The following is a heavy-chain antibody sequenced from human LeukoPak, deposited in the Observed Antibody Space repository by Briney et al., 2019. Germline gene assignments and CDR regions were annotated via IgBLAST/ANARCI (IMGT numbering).Heavy chain of an antibody. V-gene: IGHV3-7*01. CDR2: INQTGSEK. J-gene: IGHJ4*02. Sequence: GGSLRLSCAASGFTFSNYWMSWVRQAPGKGLEWVANINQTGSEKYYVESVKGRFTISRDNAKNSLFLQMNSLRAEDTAVYYCAGEESSAWSHWGQGTLVTVSS. CDR1: GFTFSNYW. CDR3: AGEESSAWSH. D-gene: IGHD6-19*01.